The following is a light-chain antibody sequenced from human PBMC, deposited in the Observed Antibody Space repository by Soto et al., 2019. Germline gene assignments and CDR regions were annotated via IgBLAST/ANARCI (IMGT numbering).Light chain of an antibody. V-gene: IGKV4-1*01. J-gene: IGKJ4*01. CDR2: WAS. CDR3: QQYYSTPVT. CDR1: QRVFHSPHNKDF. Sequence: DIVMTQSPGSLAVSLGERATINCKSSQRVFHSPHNKDFIGWYKQKPGQPPKLLIYWASTRKSGVPDRFSGSGSGTDFTLTITSLQAEDVAVYYCQQYYSTPVTFGAGTKVEIK.